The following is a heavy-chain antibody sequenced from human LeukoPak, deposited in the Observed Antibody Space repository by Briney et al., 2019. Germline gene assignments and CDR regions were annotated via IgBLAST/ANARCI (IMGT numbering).Heavy chain of an antibody. CDR2: VGISSGNT. CDR3: ARDTKYAFDN. J-gene: IGHJ4*02. Sequence: GGSLRLSCAASGFTFSDYSMNWVRQAPGKGLEWISYVGISSGNTKYADSVKGRFTISGDKAKNSLYLQVNSLRVEDTAVYYCARDTKYAFDNWGQGTLVTVSS. D-gene: IGHD2-2*01. V-gene: IGHV3-48*01. CDR1: GFTFSDYS.